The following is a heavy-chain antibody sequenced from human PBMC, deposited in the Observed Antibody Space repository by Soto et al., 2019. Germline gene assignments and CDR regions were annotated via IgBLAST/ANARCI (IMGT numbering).Heavy chain of an antibody. CDR1: GGSISGYF. J-gene: IGHJ4*02. CDR2: IYTSGST. V-gene: IGHV4-4*07. D-gene: IGHD6-13*01. Sequence: SETLSLTCTVSGGSISGYFWTWIRQPAGKGLDWIGHIYTSGSTNYNPSLKSRLTMSVDTSKNQFSLKLSSVTAADTAVYYCARIIVAAGYFDFWGQGTLVTVSS. CDR3: ARIIVAAGYFDF.